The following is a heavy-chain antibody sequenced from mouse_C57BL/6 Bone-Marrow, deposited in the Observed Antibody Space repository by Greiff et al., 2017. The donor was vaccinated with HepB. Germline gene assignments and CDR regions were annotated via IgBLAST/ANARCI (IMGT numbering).Heavy chain of an antibody. Sequence: VQLQQSGPELVKPGASVKMSCKASGYTFTDYNMHWVKQSHGKSLEWIGYINPNNGGTSYNQKFKGKATLTVNKSSSTAYMELRSLTSEDSAVYYCARSNYYGSSYYAMDYWGQGTSVTVSS. D-gene: IGHD1-1*01. CDR2: INPNNGGT. J-gene: IGHJ4*01. CDR1: GYTFTDYN. CDR3: ARSNYYGSSYYAMDY. V-gene: IGHV1-22*01.